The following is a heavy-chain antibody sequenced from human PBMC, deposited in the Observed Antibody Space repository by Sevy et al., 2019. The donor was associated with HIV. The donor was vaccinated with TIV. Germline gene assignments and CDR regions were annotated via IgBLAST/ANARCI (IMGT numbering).Heavy chain of an antibody. V-gene: IGHV1-18*01. CDR3: AGDYGDYEHHYYGMDV. J-gene: IGHJ6*02. Sequence: ASVKVSCKASGYTFTSYGISWVRQAPGQGLEWMGWISAYNGNTNYAQKRQGRVTMTKDTSTSKAYLELRSLRSDDTAVYYCAGDYGDYEHHYYGMDVWGQGTTVTVSS. CDR1: GYTFTSYG. D-gene: IGHD4-17*01. CDR2: ISAYNGNT.